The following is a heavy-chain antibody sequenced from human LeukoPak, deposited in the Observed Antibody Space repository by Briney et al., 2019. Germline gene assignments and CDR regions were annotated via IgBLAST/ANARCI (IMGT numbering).Heavy chain of an antibody. J-gene: IGHJ3*02. D-gene: IGHD6-25*01. Sequence: SSETLSLTCTVSGVSIGGYYWSWLRQPPGKGLEWLGYTHHSGTTNYNPSVGSRLTTSVDTSTKQVSLKLSSVTAADTAVYYCARHSADRAFDIWGQGTMVTVSS. CDR3: ARHSADRAFDI. CDR2: THHSGTT. CDR1: GVSIGGYY. V-gene: IGHV4-59*08.